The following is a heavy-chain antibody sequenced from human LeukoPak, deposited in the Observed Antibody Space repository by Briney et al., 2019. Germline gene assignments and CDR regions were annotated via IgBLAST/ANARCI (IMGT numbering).Heavy chain of an antibody. CDR1: EFTFTSYW. Sequence: GGSLRLSCAASEFTFTSYWMSWVRQAPGKGLEWLANIDHDGSEVYYVDSVKGRFTISRDNAKNSLFLQMNSLRVEDTAVYYCARARNFDDWGQGTLVTVSS. V-gene: IGHV3-7*05. CDR2: IDHDGSEV. CDR3: ARARNFDD. J-gene: IGHJ4*02.